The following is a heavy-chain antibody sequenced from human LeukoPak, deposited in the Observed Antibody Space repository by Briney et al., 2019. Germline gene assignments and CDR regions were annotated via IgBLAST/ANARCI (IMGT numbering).Heavy chain of an antibody. V-gene: IGHV3-23*01. CDR2: ISVNGETA. D-gene: IGHD6-19*01. CDR1: GFSVSSFG. Sequence: PGGSLRLSCAVSGFSVSSFGMCWVRQAPGKGLDWISAISVNGETAYYADSVKGRFIISRDNSKNTLYLQLSSLRAEDTAIYYCAQGYSSGWYPYWGQGSLVSVSS. J-gene: IGHJ4*02. CDR3: AQGYSSGWYPY.